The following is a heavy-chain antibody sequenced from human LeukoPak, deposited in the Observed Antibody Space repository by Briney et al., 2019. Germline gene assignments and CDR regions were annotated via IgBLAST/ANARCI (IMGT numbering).Heavy chain of an antibody. D-gene: IGHD5-12*01. V-gene: IGHV3-30-3*01. Sequence: PGGSLRLSCAASGFTFSRFGMNWVRQAPGKGLEWVAVISYDGSNKYYTDSVKGRFTVSRDNSKNTLYLQMNSLKAEDTAVYYCARVGYSGGHRSYFDYWGQGTLVTVSS. CDR2: ISYDGSNK. CDR1: GFTFSRFG. CDR3: ARVGYSGGHRSYFDY. J-gene: IGHJ4*02.